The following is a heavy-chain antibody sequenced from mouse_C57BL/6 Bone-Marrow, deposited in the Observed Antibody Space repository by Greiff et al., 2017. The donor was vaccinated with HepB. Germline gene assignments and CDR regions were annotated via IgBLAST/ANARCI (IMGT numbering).Heavy chain of an antibody. V-gene: IGHV5-4*01. CDR1: GFTFSSYA. D-gene: IGHD3-2*02. Sequence: EVKLVESGGGLVKPGGSLKLSCAASGFTFSSYAMSWVRQTPEKRLEWVATISDGGSYTYYPDNVTGRFTISRDNAKNNLYLQMSHLKSEDTAMYYCARDEAQALDYWGQGTTLTVSS. J-gene: IGHJ2*01. CDR2: ISDGGSYT. CDR3: ARDEAQALDY.